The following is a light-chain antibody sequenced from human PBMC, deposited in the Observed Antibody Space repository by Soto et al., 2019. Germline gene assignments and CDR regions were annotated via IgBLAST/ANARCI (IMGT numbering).Light chain of an antibody. CDR1: SSDVGGYNY. Sequence: QSALTQPASVSGSPGQSITISCTGTSSDVGGYNYVSWYQQHPGKAPKLMIYDVSNRPSGVSNRFSGSKSANTASLTISGVHAEDEADYYCSSYTSSSTPVVFGGGTKLTVL. CDR3: SSYTSSSTPVV. CDR2: DVS. J-gene: IGLJ2*01. V-gene: IGLV2-14*01.